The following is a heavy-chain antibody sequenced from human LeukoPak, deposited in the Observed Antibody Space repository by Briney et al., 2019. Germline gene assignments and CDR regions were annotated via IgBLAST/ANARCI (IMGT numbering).Heavy chain of an antibody. V-gene: IGHV4-59*01. Sequence: SETLSLTCTVSGGSITSYYWSWIRQPPGKGLEWIGYIYYTGSTNYNPSLKSRVTISVDTSKNQFSLKLNSVTAADTAVYYCARYGSGSYRQFDYCGQGTLVTV. CDR1: GGSITSYY. J-gene: IGHJ4*02. CDR2: IYYTGST. CDR3: ARYGSGSYRQFDY. D-gene: IGHD3-10*01.